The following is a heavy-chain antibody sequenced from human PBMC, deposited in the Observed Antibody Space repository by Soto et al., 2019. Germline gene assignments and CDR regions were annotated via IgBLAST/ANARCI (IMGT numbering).Heavy chain of an antibody. J-gene: IGHJ4*02. D-gene: IGHD3-10*01. V-gene: IGHV4-61*01. Sequence: SETLSLTCTVSGGSVSSGSYYWSWIRQPPGKGLEWIGYIYYSGSTNYNPSLKSRVTISVDTSKNQFSLKLSSVTAADTAVYYCARGPSGDFDYWGQGTLVTVSS. CDR3: ARGPSGDFDY. CDR2: IYYSGST. CDR1: GGSVSSGSYY.